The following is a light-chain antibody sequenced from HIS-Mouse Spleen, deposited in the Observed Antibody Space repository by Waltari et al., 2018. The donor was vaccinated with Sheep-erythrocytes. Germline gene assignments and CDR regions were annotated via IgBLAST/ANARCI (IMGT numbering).Light chain of an antibody. V-gene: IGLV1-40*01. J-gene: IGLJ1*01. CDR2: VNS. CDR3: QSYDSSLSGSYV. Sequence: QSVLTQPPSVSGAPGQRVTISCTGSSSNIGAGYDVHWYQHRPGTAPQLLIYVNSNRPSGVPDRFSGSKSGTSAALAITGLQAEDEADYYCQSYDSSLSGSYVFGTGTKVTVL. CDR1: SSNIGAGYD.